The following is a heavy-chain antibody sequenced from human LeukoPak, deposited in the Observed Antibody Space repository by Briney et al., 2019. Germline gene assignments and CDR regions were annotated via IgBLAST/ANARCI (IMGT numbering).Heavy chain of an antibody. CDR1: GYTFTSYD. V-gene: IGHV1-8*01. Sequence: GASVKVSCKPSGYTFTSYDINRVRQATGQGLEWMGWMNPNSGNTGYAQKFQGRVTMTRNTSISTAYMELSSLRSEDTAVYYCARGPWYSSSWYGVYWGQVTLVTVPS. CDR2: MNPNSGNT. CDR3: ARGPWYSSSWYGVY. D-gene: IGHD6-13*01. J-gene: IGHJ4*02.